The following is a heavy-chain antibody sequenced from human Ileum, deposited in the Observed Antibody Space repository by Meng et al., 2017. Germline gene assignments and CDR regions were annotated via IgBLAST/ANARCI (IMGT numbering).Heavy chain of an antibody. Sequence: QVQLQGSGPGLVKPSGTLSLTGAVAGGSISTNYLWSWVRQPPGKGLEWIGEIHHGGSTNYNPSLKSRVVISIDNSKSQFSLELTSVTAADTAVYYCARRPRYDGSAYYPAFEYWGQGTLVTVSS. CDR1: GGSISTNYL. CDR3: ARRPRYDGSAYYPAFEY. D-gene: IGHD3-22*01. J-gene: IGHJ4*02. CDR2: IHHGGST. V-gene: IGHV4-4*02.